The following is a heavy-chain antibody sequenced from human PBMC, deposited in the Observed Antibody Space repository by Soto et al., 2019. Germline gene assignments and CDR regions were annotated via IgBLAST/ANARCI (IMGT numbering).Heavy chain of an antibody. D-gene: IGHD2-15*01. V-gene: IGHV3-21*01. J-gene: IGHJ4*02. CDR1: GFTFSSYS. CDR2: ISSSSSYI. Sequence: GGSLRLSCAASGFTFSSYSMNWVRQAPGKGLEWVSSISSSSSYIYYADSVKGRFTISRDKAKNSLYLQMNSLRAEDTAVYYCARESIYCSSSSSYSELFDYWGQGTLVTVSS. CDR3: ARESIYCSSSSSYSELFDY.